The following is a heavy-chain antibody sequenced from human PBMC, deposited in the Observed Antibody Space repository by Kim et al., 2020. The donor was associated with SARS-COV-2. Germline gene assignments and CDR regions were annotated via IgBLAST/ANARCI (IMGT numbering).Heavy chain of an antibody. CDR2: ISPSGAA. D-gene: IGHD3-10*01. V-gene: IGHV3-23*01. CDR1: KFFFNEYV. J-gene: IGHJ6*02. CDR3: AACLGSATSFFYYYGMDV. Sequence: GGSLRLSCAASKFFFNEYVMSWVRQAPGKGLEWVSSISPSGAAYYADSVKGRFTISRDNSRDTLYLEMYGLRAEDTAVYYCAACLGSATSFFYYYGMDVWGQGTTVTVSS.